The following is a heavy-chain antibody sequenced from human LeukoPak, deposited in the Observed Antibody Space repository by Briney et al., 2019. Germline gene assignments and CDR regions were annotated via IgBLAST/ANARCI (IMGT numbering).Heavy chain of an antibody. Sequence: GGSLRLSCAASGFTFSNYWMHWVRQAPRKGLVWVSRINSDGSSTSYADSVKGRFTISRDIAENTLSLQMNSLRVEDTAVYYCARDSGSASWAYSWGQGTLVTVSS. V-gene: IGHV3-74*01. CDR3: ARDSGSASWAYS. CDR2: INSDGSST. J-gene: IGHJ4*02. CDR1: GFTFSNYW. D-gene: IGHD2-15*01.